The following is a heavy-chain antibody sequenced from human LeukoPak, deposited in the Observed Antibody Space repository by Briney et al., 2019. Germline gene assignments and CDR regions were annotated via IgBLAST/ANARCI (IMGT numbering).Heavy chain of an antibody. D-gene: IGHD1-7*01. CDR1: GFTFDDYA. V-gene: IGHV3-9*01. CDR2: ISWNSGSI. J-gene: IGHJ4*02. Sequence: GGSLRLSCAASGFTFDDYAMHWVRQAPGKGLEWVSGISWNSGSIGYADSVKGRFTTSRDNAKNSLYLQMNSLRAADTAVYYCARGGNYGTLDFWGQGTLVTVSS. CDR3: ARGGNYGTLDF.